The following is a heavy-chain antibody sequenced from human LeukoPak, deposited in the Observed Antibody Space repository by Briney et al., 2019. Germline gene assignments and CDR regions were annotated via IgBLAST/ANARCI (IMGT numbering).Heavy chain of an antibody. J-gene: IGHJ4*02. Sequence: PSETLSLTCTVSGGSISSGGYYWSWIRQHPGKGLGWIGYIYYSGSTYYNPSLKSRVTISVDTSKNQFSLKLSSVTAADTAVYYCARETVVTAFDYWGQGTLVTVSS. CDR3: ARETVVTAFDY. D-gene: IGHD4-23*01. V-gene: IGHV4-31*03. CDR1: GGSISSGGYY. CDR2: IYYSGST.